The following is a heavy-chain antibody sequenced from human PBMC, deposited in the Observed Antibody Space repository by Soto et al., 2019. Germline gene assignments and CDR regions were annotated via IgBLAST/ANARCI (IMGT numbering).Heavy chain of an antibody. J-gene: IGHJ6*02. CDR1: GGSISSGGYY. CDR3: ARVGSSWYLGMDV. D-gene: IGHD6-13*01. Sequence: SETLSLTCTVSGGSISSGGYYWRWIRQHPGKGLEWIGYIYYSGSTYYNPSLKSRVTISVDTSKNQFSLKLSSVTAADTAVYYCARVGSSWYLGMDVWGQGTTVTVS. V-gene: IGHV4-61*08. CDR2: IYYSGST.